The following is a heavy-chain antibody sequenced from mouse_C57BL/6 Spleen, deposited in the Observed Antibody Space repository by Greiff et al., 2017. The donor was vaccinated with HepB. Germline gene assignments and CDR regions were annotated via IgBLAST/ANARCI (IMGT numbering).Heavy chain of an antibody. Sequence: LVESGAELVRPGTSVKMSCKASGYTFTNYWIGWAKQRPGHGLEWIGDIYPGGGYTNYNEKFKGKATLTADKSSSTAYMQFSSLTSEDSAIYYCARGEGSSSYYYAMDYWGQGTSVTVSS. V-gene: IGHV1-63*01. CDR2: IYPGGGYT. CDR3: ARGEGSSSYYYAMDY. J-gene: IGHJ4*01. CDR1: GYTFTNYW. D-gene: IGHD1-1*01.